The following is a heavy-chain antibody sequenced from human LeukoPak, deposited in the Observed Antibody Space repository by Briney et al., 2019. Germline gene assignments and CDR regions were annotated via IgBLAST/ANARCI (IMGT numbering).Heavy chain of an antibody. CDR2: FDPEDGET. D-gene: IGHD3-16*02. V-gene: IGHV1-24*01. J-gene: IGHJ4*02. CDR1: GYTLTELS. Sequence: GASVKVSRKVSGYTLTELSMHWVRQAPGKGLEWMGGFDPEDGETVYAQRFQGRVTMTEDTSTDTAYMELSSLRSEDTAVYYCATGSLRLGEFSLGYWGQGTLVTVSS. CDR3: ATGSLRLGEFSLGY.